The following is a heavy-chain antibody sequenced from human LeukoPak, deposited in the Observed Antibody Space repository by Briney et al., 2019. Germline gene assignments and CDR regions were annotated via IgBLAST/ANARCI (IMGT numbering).Heavy chain of an antibody. Sequence: SETLSLTCTVSGGSISSYYWTWIRQPPGKGLEWIGYIYYSGSTHYNPSLKSRLTILVDTSKNQFSLKLSSVTAADTAVYYCARGSWYFDLWGRGTLVTVFS. V-gene: IGHV4-59*08. CDR3: ARGSWYFDL. CDR2: IYYSGST. J-gene: IGHJ2*01. CDR1: GGSISSYY.